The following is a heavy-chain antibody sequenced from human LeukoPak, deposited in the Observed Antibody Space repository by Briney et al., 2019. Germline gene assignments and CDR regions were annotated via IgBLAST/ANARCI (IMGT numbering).Heavy chain of an antibody. CDR3: ARDYCSGGSCIGY. J-gene: IGHJ4*02. CDR1: GFTFSSYS. D-gene: IGHD2-15*01. Sequence: GGSLRLSCAASGFTFSSYSMNRVRQAPGKGLEWVSSISSSSSYIYYADSVKGRFTISRDNAKNSLYLQMNSLRAEDTAVYYCARDYCSGGSCIGYWGQGTLVTVSS. V-gene: IGHV3-21*01. CDR2: ISSSSSYI.